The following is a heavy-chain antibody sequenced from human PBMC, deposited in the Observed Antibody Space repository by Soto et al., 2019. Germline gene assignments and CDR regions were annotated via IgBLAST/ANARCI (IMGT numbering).Heavy chain of an antibody. V-gene: IGHV1-2*02. CDR3: ARDRARRGYVVNLLDY. Sequence: ASVKVSCKASGYTFTGYYMHWVRQAPGQGLEWMGWINPNSGGTNYAQKFQGRVTMTRDTSISTAYMELSRLRSDDTAVYYCARDRARRGYVVNLLDYWGQGTLVTVSS. CDR1: GYTFTGYY. D-gene: IGHD3-22*01. J-gene: IGHJ4*02. CDR2: INPNSGGT.